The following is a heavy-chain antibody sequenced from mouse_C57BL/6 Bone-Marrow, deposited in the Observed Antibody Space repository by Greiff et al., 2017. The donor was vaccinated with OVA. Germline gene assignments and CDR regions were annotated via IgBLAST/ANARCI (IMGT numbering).Heavy chain of an antibody. CDR1: GYTFTSYG. V-gene: IGHV1-81*01. CDR2: IYPRSGNT. D-gene: IGHD1-1*01. Sequence: QVQLQQSGAELARPGASVKLSCKASGYTFTSYGISWVKQRPGQGLEWIGEIYPRSGNTYYNEKFKGKATLTADKSSSTAYMELRSLTSEDSAVEFCARYYGSSLLYWYVDVWGTGTTVTVSS. CDR3: ARYYGSSLLYWYVDV. J-gene: IGHJ1*03.